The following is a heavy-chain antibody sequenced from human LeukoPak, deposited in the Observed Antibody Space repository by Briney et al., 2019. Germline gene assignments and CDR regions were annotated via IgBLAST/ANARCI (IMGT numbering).Heavy chain of an antibody. Sequence: GGSLRLSCAASGFTFSGYAMSWVRQAPGKGLEWVSAISGSGGSTYYADSVKGRFTISRDNSKNTLYLQMNSLRAEDTAVYYCAKAHYDSSGYYYAFDYWGQGTLVTVSS. CDR3: AKAHYDSSGYYYAFDY. CDR2: ISGSGGST. V-gene: IGHV3-23*01. J-gene: IGHJ4*02. D-gene: IGHD3-22*01. CDR1: GFTFSGYA.